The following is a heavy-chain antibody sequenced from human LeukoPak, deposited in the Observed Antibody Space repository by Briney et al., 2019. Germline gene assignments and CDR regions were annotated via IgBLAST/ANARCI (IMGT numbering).Heavy chain of an antibody. CDR1: GYTFTGDY. J-gene: IGHJ4*02. Sequence: ASVKVSCKASGYTFTGDYIHWVRRALGRGLEWMGWINPKSGGTNYAQKFQGRVTMTRDTSISTAYMELSRLKSDDTAVYYCARALSGTYYSFHYWGQGTLVTVSS. V-gene: IGHV1-2*02. D-gene: IGHD3-10*01. CDR3: ARALSGTYYSFHY. CDR2: INPKSGGT.